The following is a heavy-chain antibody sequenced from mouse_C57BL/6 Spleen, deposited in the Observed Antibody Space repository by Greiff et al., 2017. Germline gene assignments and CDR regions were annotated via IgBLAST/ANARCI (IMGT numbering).Heavy chain of an antibody. CDR2: IRNKANGYTT. Sequence: EVKLMESGGGLVQPGGSLSLSCAASGFTFTDYYMSWVRQPPGKALEWLGFIRNKANGYTTEYSASVKGRFTISRGNSQSILYLQMNALRAEDSATYYCARYPSLYYGSSYVGYFDVWGTGTTVTVSS. CDR1: GFTFTDYY. J-gene: IGHJ1*03. D-gene: IGHD1-1*01. CDR3: ARYPSLYYGSSYVGYFDV. V-gene: IGHV7-3*01.